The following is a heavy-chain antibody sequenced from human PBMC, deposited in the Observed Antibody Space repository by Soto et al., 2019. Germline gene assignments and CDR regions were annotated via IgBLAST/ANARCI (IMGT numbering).Heavy chain of an antibody. J-gene: IGHJ6*02. V-gene: IGHV3-21*01. CDR1: GFTFSTYS. D-gene: IGHD2-2*02. CDR2: ISSRSDI. CDR3: AREYTAWPLAYGLDV. Sequence: PGGSLRLSCVGSGFTFSTYSINWVRQAPGKGLEWVSSISSRSDIYYADSVKGRFTISRDNAKNSVSLQMNSLRAEDTAVYYCAREYTAWPLAYGLDVWGQGTTVTVSS.